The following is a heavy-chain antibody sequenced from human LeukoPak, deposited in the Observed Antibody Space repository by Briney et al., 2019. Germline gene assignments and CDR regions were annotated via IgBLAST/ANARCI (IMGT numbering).Heavy chain of an antibody. CDR3: ASGYCTNGVCYDY. J-gene: IGHJ4*02. CDR1: GFTFSSYS. CDR2: ISSSSSTI. Sequence: GGSLRLSCAASGFTFSSYSMNWVRQAPGKGLEWVSYISSSSSTIYYADSVKGRFTISRDNAKNSLYLQMNSLRAEDTAVYYCASGYCTNGVCYDYWGQGTLVTVSS. D-gene: IGHD2-8*01. V-gene: IGHV3-48*01.